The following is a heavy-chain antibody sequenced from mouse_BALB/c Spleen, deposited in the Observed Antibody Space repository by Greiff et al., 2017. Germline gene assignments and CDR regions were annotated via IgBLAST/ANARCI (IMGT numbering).Heavy chain of an antibody. Sequence: EVKLVESGGGLVKPGGSLKLSCAASGFAFSSYDMSWVRQTPEKRLEWVAYISSGGGSTYYPDTVKGRFTISRDNAKNTLYLQMSSLKSEDTAMYYCARTGSYFDYWGQGTTLTVSS. CDR1: GFAFSSYD. V-gene: IGHV5-12-1*01. CDR2: ISSGGGST. D-gene: IGHD4-1*01. J-gene: IGHJ2*01. CDR3: ARTGSYFDY.